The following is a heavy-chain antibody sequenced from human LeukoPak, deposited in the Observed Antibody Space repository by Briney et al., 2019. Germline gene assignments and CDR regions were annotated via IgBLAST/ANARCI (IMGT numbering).Heavy chain of an antibody. CDR3: ARRRGSCSGGSCYYYYFDY. CDR2: IYHSESI. Sequence: SETLSLTCAVSGYSLCIGYDWGWLSQPPGKGLEWIGSIYHSESIYYNPSLKRRVTLSVDTSKNQFSLKLSSVTAADKAVYYCARRRGSCSGGSCYYYYFDYWGQGTLVTVSS. J-gene: IGHJ4*02. V-gene: IGHV4-38-2*01. D-gene: IGHD2-15*01. CDR1: GYSLCIGYD.